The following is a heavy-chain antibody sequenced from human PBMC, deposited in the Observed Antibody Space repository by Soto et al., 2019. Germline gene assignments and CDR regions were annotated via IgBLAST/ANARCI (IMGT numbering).Heavy chain of an antibody. D-gene: IGHD3-22*01. CDR2: IYSGGST. Sequence: HPGGSLRLSCAASGFTVSSNYMSWVRQAPGKGLGWVSVIYSGGSTYYADSVKGRFTISRDNSKNTLYLQMNSLRAEDTAVYYCARHSSGYSYAFDIWGQGTMVTVSS. J-gene: IGHJ3*02. V-gene: IGHV3-53*01. CDR3: ARHSSGYSYAFDI. CDR1: GFTVSSNY.